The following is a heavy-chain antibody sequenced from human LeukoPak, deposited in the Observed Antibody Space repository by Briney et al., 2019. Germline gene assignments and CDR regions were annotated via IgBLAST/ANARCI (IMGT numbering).Heavy chain of an antibody. Sequence: PGGSLRLSCAASGFTFSSYSMVWVRQAPGKGLEWVSSISSGSNYIYYADSVKGRFTISRDNSKNTLYLQMNSLRAEDTAVYYCARDSEGSSWYSYYYGMDVWGQGTTVTVSS. CDR2: ISSGSNYI. J-gene: IGHJ6*02. D-gene: IGHD6-13*01. V-gene: IGHV3-21*01. CDR1: GFTFSSYS. CDR3: ARDSEGSSWYSYYYGMDV.